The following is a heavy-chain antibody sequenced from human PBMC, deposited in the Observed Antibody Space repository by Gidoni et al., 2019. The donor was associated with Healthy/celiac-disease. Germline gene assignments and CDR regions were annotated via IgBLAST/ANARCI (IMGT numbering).Heavy chain of an antibody. D-gene: IGHD6-19*01. CDR1: GYSISSGSY. CDR2: IYHSVST. J-gene: IGHJ5*02. CDR3: ARDLAGRPIAVAGNDNWFDP. V-gene: IGHV4-38-2*02. Sequence: QVQLQESGPGLVKPSETLSLTCAVSGYSISSGSYWGWIRQPPGKGLEWIGSIYHSVSTYYNPSLKSRVTISVDTSKTQFSLKLSSVTAADSAVYYCARDLAGRPIAVAGNDNWFDPWGQGTLVTVSS.